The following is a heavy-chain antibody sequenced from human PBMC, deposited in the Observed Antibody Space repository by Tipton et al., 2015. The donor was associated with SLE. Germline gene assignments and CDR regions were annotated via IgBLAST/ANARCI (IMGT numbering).Heavy chain of an antibody. D-gene: IGHD1-26*01. Sequence: QLVQSGGGVVQPGRSLRLSCAASGFTFSSYAMHWVRQAPGKGLEWVAVISYDGSNKYYADSVKGRFTISRDNSKNTLYLQMNSLRAEDTAVYYCAREEYSGSYGFDYRGQGTLVTVSS. J-gene: IGHJ4*02. CDR1: GFTFSSYA. CDR2: ISYDGSNK. V-gene: IGHV3-30*04. CDR3: AREEYSGSYGFDY.